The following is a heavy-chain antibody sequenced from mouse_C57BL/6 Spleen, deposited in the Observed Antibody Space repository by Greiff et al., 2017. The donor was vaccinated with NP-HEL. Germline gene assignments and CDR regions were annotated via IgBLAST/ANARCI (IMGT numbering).Heavy chain of an antibody. CDR3: ARNWNWDDAMDY. D-gene: IGHD4-1*01. CDR2: IWRGGST. Sequence: VMLVESGPGLVQPSQSLSITCTVSGFSLTSYGVHWVRQSPGKGLEWLGVIWRGGSTDYNAAFISRLSISKDNSKSQVFFKMNSLQADDTAKDYSARNWNWDDAMDYWGKGTTVTVSS. J-gene: IGHJ4*01. CDR1: GFSLTSYG. V-gene: IGHV2-2*01.